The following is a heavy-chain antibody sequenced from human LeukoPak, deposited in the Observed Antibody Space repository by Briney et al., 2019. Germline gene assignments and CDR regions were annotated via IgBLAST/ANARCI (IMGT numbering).Heavy chain of an antibody. Sequence: ETLSLTCAVYGGSFSGYYWSWIRQPPGKGLEWIGEINHSGSTNYNPSLKSRVTISVDTSKNQFSLKLSSVTAADTAVYYCASGHCSSTSCLYYYYGMDVWGQGTTVTVSS. D-gene: IGHD2-2*01. CDR2: INHSGST. CDR1: GGSFSGYY. V-gene: IGHV4-34*01. CDR3: ASGHCSSTSCLYYYYGMDV. J-gene: IGHJ6*02.